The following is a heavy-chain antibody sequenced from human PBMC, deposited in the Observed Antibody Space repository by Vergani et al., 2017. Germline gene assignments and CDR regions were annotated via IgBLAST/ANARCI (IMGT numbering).Heavy chain of an antibody. V-gene: IGHV4-38-2*01. CDR3: ARLRYYDSSGYYNYFDY. D-gene: IGHD3-22*01. Sequence: QVQLQESGPGLVKPSETLSLTCAVSGYSISSGYYWGWIRQPPGKGLEWIGSIYHSGSTYYNPSLKSRVTISVDTCKNQFSLKLSSVTAADTAVYYCARLRYYDSSGYYNYFDYWGQGTLVTVSS. CDR2: IYHSGST. CDR1: GYSISSGYY. J-gene: IGHJ4*02.